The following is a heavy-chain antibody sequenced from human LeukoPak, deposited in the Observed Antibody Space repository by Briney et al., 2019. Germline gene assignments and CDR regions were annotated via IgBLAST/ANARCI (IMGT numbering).Heavy chain of an antibody. CDR1: GFTFSSYA. CDR3: AKGFYVWGSYRYDSPFDY. D-gene: IGHD3-16*02. Sequence: RPGGSLRLPCAASGFTFSSYAMSWVRQAPGKGLEWVSAISGSGGSTYYADSVKGRFTISRDNSKNTLYLQMNSLRAEDTAVYYCAKGFYVWGSYRYDSPFDYWGQGTLVTVSS. J-gene: IGHJ4*02. V-gene: IGHV3-23*01. CDR2: ISGSGGST.